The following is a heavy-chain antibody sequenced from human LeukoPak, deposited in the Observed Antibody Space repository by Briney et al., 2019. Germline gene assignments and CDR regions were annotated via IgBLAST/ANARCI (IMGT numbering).Heavy chain of an antibody. CDR2: ISYDGSNK. V-gene: IGHV3-30-3*01. CDR3: ARDICSSTSCYTGRFDY. J-gene: IGHJ4*02. CDR1: GFTFSSYA. D-gene: IGHD2-2*02. Sequence: GSLRLSCAASGFTFSSYAMHWVRQAPGKGLEWVAVISYDGSNKYYADSVKGRFTISRDNSKNTLYLQMNSLGAEDTAVYYCARDICSSTSCYTGRFDYWGQGTLVTVSS.